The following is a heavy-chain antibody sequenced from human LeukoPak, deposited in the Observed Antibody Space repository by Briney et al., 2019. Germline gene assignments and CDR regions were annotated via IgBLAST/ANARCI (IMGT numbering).Heavy chain of an antibody. V-gene: IGHV3-7*03. CDR2: IKQDGSEK. CDR3: ARDRYSSGWYRPFDY. D-gene: IGHD6-19*01. Sequence: GGSLRLSCAASGFTFSSYWMSWVRQAPGKGLEWVANIKQDGSEKYYVDSVKGRFTISRDNAKNSLYLQMNSLRAEDTAVYYCARDRYSSGWYRPFDYWGQGTLVTVSS. J-gene: IGHJ4*02. CDR1: GFTFSSYW.